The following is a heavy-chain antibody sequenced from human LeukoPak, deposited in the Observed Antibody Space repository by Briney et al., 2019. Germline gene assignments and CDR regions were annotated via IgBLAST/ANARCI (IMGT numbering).Heavy chain of an antibody. CDR3: ARRLTGFDY. Sequence: ASVKVSCKASGYTSTAYYMNWVRQVPGQGLEWMGWINPNSGGTNYAQKLQGRVTMTRDTSISTAYMELNRLRSDDTAVYYCARRLTGFDYWGQGTQVTVSS. CDR1: GYTSTAYY. D-gene: IGHD7-27*01. J-gene: IGHJ4*02. CDR2: INPNSGGT. V-gene: IGHV1-2*02.